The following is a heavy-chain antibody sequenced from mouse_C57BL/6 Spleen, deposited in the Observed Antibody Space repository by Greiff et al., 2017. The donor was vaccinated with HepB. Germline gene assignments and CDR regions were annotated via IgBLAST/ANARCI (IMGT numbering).Heavy chain of an antibody. CDR3: ARRLRPYWYFDV. D-gene: IGHD2-4*01. CDR2: INPYNGGT. J-gene: IGHJ1*03. V-gene: IGHV1-19*01. CDR1: GYTFTDYY. Sequence: EVQLQQSGPVLVKPGASVKMSCKASGYTFTDYYMNWVKQSHGKSLEWIGVINPYNGGTSYNQKFKGKATLTVDKSSSTAYMELNSLTSEDSAVYYCARRLRPYWYFDVWGTGTTVTVSS.